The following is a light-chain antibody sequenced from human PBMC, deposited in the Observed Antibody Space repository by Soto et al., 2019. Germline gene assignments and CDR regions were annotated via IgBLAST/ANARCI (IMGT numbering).Light chain of an antibody. J-gene: IGKJ2*02. V-gene: IGKV1-39*01. CDR1: QSMSSW. Sequence: SQVTPPPPTLSASERDRVTITCRDSQSMSSWVAWYQQKPGKAPKRRSYAASSLQSGVQSRFSGSGSGTDFTLTISRLQTEDFATYYGQNSYGTRSTFGQ. CDR3: QNSYGTRST. CDR2: AAS.